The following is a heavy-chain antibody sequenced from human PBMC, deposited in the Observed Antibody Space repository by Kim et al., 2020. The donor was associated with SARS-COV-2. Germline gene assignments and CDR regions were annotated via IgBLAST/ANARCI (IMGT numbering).Heavy chain of an antibody. CDR1: GFTFSFSW. CDR2: INRDGSGQ. J-gene: IGHJ4*02. V-gene: IGHV3-7*01. Sequence: GGSLRLSCSGSGFTFSFSWMTWVRQAPGKGLEWVGNINRDGSGQNYVGSVRGRFTISRDNTWNSLYLHMESLRGEDTAVYYCTTKNYWCQGTLVTVSS. CDR3: TTKNY.